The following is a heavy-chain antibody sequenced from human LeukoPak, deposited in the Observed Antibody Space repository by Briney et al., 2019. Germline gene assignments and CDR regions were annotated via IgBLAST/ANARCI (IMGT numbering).Heavy chain of an antibody. Sequence: GGSLRLSCAASGFTFSTYWMNWYRQAPGKGMEWVGNINQDASEINYVDSVRGRFTISRDNAKNSLHLQMNSLRAEDTAVYYCATDRDNSDWQKRFDSWGQGTLVTVSS. D-gene: IGHD2-21*02. CDR3: ATDRDNSDWQKRFDS. J-gene: IGHJ4*02. CDR2: INQDASEI. CDR1: GFTFSTYW. V-gene: IGHV3-7*01.